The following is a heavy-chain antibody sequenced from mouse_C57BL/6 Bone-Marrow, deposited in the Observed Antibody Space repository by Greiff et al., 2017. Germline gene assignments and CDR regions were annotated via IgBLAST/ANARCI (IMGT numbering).Heavy chain of an antibody. CDR1: GYTFTSYW. V-gene: IGHV1-64*01. Sequence: QVQLQQPGAELVKPGASVKLSCKASGYTFTSYWMPWVKQRPGQGLEWIGMIHPNSGSTNYNEKFKSKATLTVDKSSSTAYMQLSSLTSEDSAVYYCAKGGYYGSSHFDYWGQGTTLTVSS. CDR3: AKGGYYGSSHFDY. CDR2: IHPNSGST. J-gene: IGHJ2*01. D-gene: IGHD1-1*01.